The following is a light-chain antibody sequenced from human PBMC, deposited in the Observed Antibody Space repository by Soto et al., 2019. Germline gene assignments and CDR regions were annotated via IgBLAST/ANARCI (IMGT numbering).Light chain of an antibody. V-gene: IGKV1-5*01. CDR2: DAS. Sequence: DIHMTQSPSTLSASLGDRVTITFRASQSISSWLAWYQQKPGKAPKLLIYDASSLESGVPSRFSGSGSGTEFTLTISSLQPDDFATYYCQQYNSYPWTFGQGTKVDI. J-gene: IGKJ1*01. CDR3: QQYNSYPWT. CDR1: QSISSW.